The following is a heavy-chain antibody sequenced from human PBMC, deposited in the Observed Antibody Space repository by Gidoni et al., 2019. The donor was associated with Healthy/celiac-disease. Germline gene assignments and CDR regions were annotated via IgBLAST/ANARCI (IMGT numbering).Heavy chain of an antibody. CDR1: GYPFTTYD. Sequence: QVQLVHCGPEVKKPGASVTVSSKASGYPFTTYDINWGRQATGQGLELMGWMNTNSGNTGYAQTFQGRVTMTRNTSISTAYMELSSLRSEDTAVYYCARGLFEYSSSWDYFDYWGQGTLVTVSS. D-gene: IGHD6-13*01. CDR3: ARGLFEYSSSWDYFDY. V-gene: IGHV1-8*01. CDR2: MNTNSGNT. J-gene: IGHJ4*02.